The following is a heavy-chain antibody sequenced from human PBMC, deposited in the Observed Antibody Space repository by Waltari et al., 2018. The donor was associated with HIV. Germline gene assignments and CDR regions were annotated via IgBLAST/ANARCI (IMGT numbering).Heavy chain of an antibody. J-gene: IGHJ2*01. Sequence: LEWVSGISWNSGSIGYADSVKGRFTISRDNAKNSLYLQMNSLRAEDTALYYCAKGYDSSGYYSPYWYFDLWGRGTLVTVSS. CDR2: ISWNSGSI. CDR3: AKGYDSSGYYSPYWYFDL. V-gene: IGHV3-9*01. D-gene: IGHD3-22*01.